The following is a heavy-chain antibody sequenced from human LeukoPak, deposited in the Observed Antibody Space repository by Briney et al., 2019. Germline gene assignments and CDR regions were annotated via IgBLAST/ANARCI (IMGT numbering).Heavy chain of an antibody. Sequence: SETLSLTCAVYGGSFSGYYGSWIRQPPGKGLEWIGEINHSGSTNYNPSLKSRVTISVDTSKNQFSLKLSSVTAADTAVYYCARGRPLDPWGQGTLVTVSS. CDR3: ARGRPLDP. V-gene: IGHV4-34*01. J-gene: IGHJ5*02. CDR2: INHSGST. CDR1: GGSFSGYY.